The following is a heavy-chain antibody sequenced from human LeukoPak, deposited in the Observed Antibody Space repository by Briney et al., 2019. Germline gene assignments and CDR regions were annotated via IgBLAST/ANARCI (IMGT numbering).Heavy chain of an antibody. V-gene: IGHV3-9*01. Sequence: GGSLRLSCAASGFTFDDYAMHWVRQAPGKGLEWVSGISWNSGSIGYADSVKGRFTISRDNAKNSLYLQMNSLRAEDTAVYYCTRGVPTGVDYFDYWGQGTLVTVSP. CDR3: TRGVPTGVDYFDY. CDR1: GFTFDDYA. J-gene: IGHJ4*02. D-gene: IGHD1-1*01. CDR2: ISWNSGSI.